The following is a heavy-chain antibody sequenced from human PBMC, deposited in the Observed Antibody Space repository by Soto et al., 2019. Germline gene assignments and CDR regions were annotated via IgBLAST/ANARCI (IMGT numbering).Heavy chain of an antibody. CDR3: ARFTVATRSDALDV. D-gene: IGHD4-4*01. CDR2: IYSGGST. CDR1: GFTVSSKY. Sequence: GGSLRLSCAASGFTVSSKYMSWVRQAPGKGLEWVSVIYSGGSTYYADSVKGRFTISRDNSKNTLYLQMNSLRAEDTAVYYCARFTVATRSDALDVWGQGPTVTVSS. J-gene: IGHJ6*02. V-gene: IGHV3-53*01.